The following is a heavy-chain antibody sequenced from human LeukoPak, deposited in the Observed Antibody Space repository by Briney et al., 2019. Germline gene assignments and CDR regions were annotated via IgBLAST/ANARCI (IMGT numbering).Heavy chain of an antibody. J-gene: IGHJ4*02. CDR2: ISAYNGNT. CDR1: GYTFTGYY. Sequence: ASVKVPCKASGYTFTGYYMHWVRQAPGQGLEWMGWISAYNGNTNYAQKLQGRVTMTTDTSTSTAYMELRSLRSDDTAVYYCARVGAAWGYWGQGTLVTVSS. V-gene: IGHV1-18*04. D-gene: IGHD1-26*01. CDR3: ARVGAAWGY.